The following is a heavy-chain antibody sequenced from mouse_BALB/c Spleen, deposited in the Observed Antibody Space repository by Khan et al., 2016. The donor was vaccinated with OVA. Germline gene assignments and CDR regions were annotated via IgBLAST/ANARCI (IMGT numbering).Heavy chain of an antibody. CDR2: IDPANGNT. CDR1: GFNIKDTY. J-gene: IGHJ2*01. Sequence: EVQLQESGAELVKPGASVKLSCTASGFNIKDTYMHWVKQRPEQGLEWIGRIDPANGNTKDDPKFQGKATIKADTSSNTAYLQLSILTSEDTAVYYCASINAWVQGTTLTVSS. V-gene: IGHV14-3*02. CDR3: ASINA. D-gene: IGHD1-3*01.